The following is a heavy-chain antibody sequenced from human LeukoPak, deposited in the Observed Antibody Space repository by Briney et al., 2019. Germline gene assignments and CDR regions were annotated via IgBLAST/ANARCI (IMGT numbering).Heavy chain of an antibody. CDR2: IYYSGST. CDR1: GGSISSSSYY. Sequence: PSETLSLTCTVSGGSISSSSYYWGWIRQPPGKGLEWIGSIYYSGSTYYNPSLKSRVTISVDTSKNQFSLKLSSVTAADTAVYYCARELRDFWSGYPLFDYWGQGTLVTVSS. V-gene: IGHV4-39*07. J-gene: IGHJ4*02. D-gene: IGHD3-3*01. CDR3: ARELRDFWSGYPLFDY.